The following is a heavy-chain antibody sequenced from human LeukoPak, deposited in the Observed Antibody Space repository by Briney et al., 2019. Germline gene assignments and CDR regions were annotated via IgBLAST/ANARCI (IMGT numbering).Heavy chain of an antibody. CDR3: ARDVGITAVGLYYFDY. J-gene: IGHJ4*02. CDR1: GFTFSGYS. D-gene: IGHD6-13*01. V-gene: IGHV3-21*01. Sequence: GGSLRLSCAASGFTFSGYSMSWVRQAPGKGLEWVSSISSSSGYIYYADSVKGRFTISRDNAKNSLYLQMNSLRAEDTAVYYCARDVGITAVGLYYFDYWGQGTLVTVSS. CDR2: ISSSSGYI.